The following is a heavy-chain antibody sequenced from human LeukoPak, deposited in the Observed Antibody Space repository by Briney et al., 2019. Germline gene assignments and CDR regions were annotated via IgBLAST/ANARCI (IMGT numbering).Heavy chain of an antibody. CDR1: GFTFSSYA. Sequence: PGGSLRLSCAASGFTFSSYAMSWVRQAPGKGLEWVSAISGSGGSTYYADSVKGRFTISRDNSKNTLYLQMNSLRAEDTAVYYCARGFGGNSVLAGYYGMDVWGQGTTVTASS. D-gene: IGHD4-23*01. V-gene: IGHV3-23*01. CDR3: ARGFGGNSVLAGYYGMDV. CDR2: ISGSGGST. J-gene: IGHJ6*02.